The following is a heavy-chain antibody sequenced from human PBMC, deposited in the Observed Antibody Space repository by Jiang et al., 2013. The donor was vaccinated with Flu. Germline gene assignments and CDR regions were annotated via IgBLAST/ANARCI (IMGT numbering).Heavy chain of an antibody. CDR1: EFTFSGFW. D-gene: IGHD1-26*01. Sequence: QLVESGGGLIQPGGSLRLSCAASEFTFSGFWMHWVRQAPGKGLVWVSRINGDGSTTTYADSVKGRFTISRDNAQNTLYLQMNSLRAEDSAVYYCARGVVGGSKNGLGYWGKGTLVTVSS. J-gene: IGHJ4*02. CDR2: INGDGSTT. V-gene: IGHV3-74*03. CDR3: ARGVVGGSKNGLGY.